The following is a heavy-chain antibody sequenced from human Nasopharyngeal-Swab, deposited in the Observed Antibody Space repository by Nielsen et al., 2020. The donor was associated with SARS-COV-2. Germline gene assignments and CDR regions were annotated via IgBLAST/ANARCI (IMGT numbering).Heavy chain of an antibody. V-gene: IGHV7-4-1*02. Sequence: ASVKVSCKASGYTFTRYALSWLRQAPGQGPEWPGWINANNGNPIYAPGFTGRFVFSVDTSVNTAYLQISSLKTEDTAVYYCARASGDPALLDSWGQGTLVTVSS. CDR3: ARASGDPALLDS. CDR1: GYTFTRYA. J-gene: IGHJ4*02. D-gene: IGHD5-18*01. CDR2: INANNGNP.